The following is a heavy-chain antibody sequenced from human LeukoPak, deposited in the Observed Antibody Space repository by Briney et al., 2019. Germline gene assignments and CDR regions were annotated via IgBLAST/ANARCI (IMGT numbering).Heavy chain of an antibody. J-gene: IGHJ6*03. Sequence: GGSLRLSCAASGFTFSSYAMSWVRQAPGKGLEWVSAISGSGGSTYYADSVKGRFTISRDNSKNTLYLQISSLRAEETAVYYCAKSGSHYYYYYMDVWGKGTTVTVSS. CDR2: ISGSGGST. V-gene: IGHV3-23*01. CDR3: AKSGSHYYYYYMDV. CDR1: GFTFSSYA. D-gene: IGHD6-19*01.